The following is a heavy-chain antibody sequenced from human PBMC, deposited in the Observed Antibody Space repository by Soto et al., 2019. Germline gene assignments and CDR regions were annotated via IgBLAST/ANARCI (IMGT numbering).Heavy chain of an antibody. V-gene: IGHV1-69*13. CDR3: ARDVEGDISYYYYGMDV. J-gene: IGHJ6*02. Sequence: SVKVSCKASGGTFSSYAISWVRQAPGQGLEWMGGIIPIFGTANYAQKFQGRVTITADESTSTAYMELSSLRSEDTAVYYCARDVEGDISYYYYGMDVWGQGTTVTVSS. CDR1: GGTFSSYA. D-gene: IGHD2-15*01. CDR2: IIPIFGTA.